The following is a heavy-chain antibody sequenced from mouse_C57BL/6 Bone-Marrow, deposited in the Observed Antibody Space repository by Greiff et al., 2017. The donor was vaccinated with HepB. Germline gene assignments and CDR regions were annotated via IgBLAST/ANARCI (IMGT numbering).Heavy chain of an antibody. CDR3: TTPYGSILDY. CDR1: GFNIKDDY. D-gene: IGHD1-1*01. CDR2: IDPENGDT. J-gene: IGHJ2*01. Sequence: VQLQQSGAELVRPGASVKLSCTASGFNIKDDYMHWVKQRPEQGLEWIGWIDPENGDTEYASKFQGKATITADTSSNTAYLQLSSLTSEYTAVYYCTTPYGSILDYWGQGTTLTVSS. V-gene: IGHV14-4*01.